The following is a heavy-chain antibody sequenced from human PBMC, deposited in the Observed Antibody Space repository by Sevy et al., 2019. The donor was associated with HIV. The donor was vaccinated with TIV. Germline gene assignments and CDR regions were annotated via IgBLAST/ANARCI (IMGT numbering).Heavy chain of an antibody. CDR1: GGSINSGGYS. J-gene: IGHJ3*01. CDR3: ARGRVGDSSSWYGAFDV. D-gene: IGHD6-13*01. Sequence: SETLSLTCAVSGGSINSGGYSWSWIRQPPGKRLEWIGYIFQSGATYYIPSLQKRVSISVAMSKNQFSLNLRSLTAADTAVYYCARGRVGDSSSWYGAFDVWGQGTMVTVSS. V-gene: IGHV4-30-2*01. CDR2: IFQSGAT.